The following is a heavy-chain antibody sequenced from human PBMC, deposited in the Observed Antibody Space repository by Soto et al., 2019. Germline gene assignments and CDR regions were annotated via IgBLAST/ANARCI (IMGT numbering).Heavy chain of an antibody. Sequence: ETLSLTCAVYGGSFSGYYWSWIRQPPGKGLEWIGEISHSGSTNYNPSLKSRVTISVETSKNQFSLKLSSVTAADTAVYYCARVPRPPSMVRGNWFDPWGQGTLVTVSS. D-gene: IGHD3-10*01. J-gene: IGHJ5*02. V-gene: IGHV4-34*01. CDR3: ARVPRPPSMVRGNWFDP. CDR1: GGSFSGYY. CDR2: ISHSGST.